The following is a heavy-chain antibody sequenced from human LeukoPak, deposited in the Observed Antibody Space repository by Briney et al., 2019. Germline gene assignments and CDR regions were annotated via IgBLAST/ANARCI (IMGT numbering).Heavy chain of an antibody. J-gene: IGHJ1*01. Sequence: SETLSLTCSVSGDSIDSVSYYWGWIRQAPGKGPEWIASIDYSGRTFYNPSLRSRVTISVDTSNNDFSLNLTSVTAADTAVYYCAREGDGSGSYYGEYFQHWGQGTLVTVSS. D-gene: IGHD3-10*01. V-gene: IGHV4-39*07. CDR1: GDSIDSVSYY. CDR3: AREGDGSGSYYGEYFQH. CDR2: IDYSGRT.